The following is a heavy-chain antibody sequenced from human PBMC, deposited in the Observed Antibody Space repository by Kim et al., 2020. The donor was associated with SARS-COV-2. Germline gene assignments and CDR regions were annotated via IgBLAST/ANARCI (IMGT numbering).Heavy chain of an antibody. CDR3: ARDYLSNDILTGYYNTAKYNWFDP. Sequence: GGSLRLSCAASGFTFSSYSMNWVRQAPGKGLEWVSYISSSSSTIYYADSVKGRFTISRDNAKNSLYLQMNSLRDEDTAVYYCARDYLSNDILTGYYNTAKYNWFDPWGQGTLVTISS. J-gene: IGHJ5*02. V-gene: IGHV3-48*02. CDR2: ISSSSSTI. D-gene: IGHD3-9*01. CDR1: GFTFSSYS.